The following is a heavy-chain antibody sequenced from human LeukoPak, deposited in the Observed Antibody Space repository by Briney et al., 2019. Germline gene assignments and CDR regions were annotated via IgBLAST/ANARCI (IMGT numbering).Heavy chain of an antibody. J-gene: IGHJ4*02. CDR1: SGSISSSSYY. Sequence: SETLSLTSTVSSGSISSSSYYWGWIRQPPWKGLEWIGSIYYSGSTYYNPSLKSRVTISVDTSKNKFSLRLRFVTAADTSVYEYARQSRLRFLEWSLDYWGQGTLVSVSS. CDR2: IYYSGST. V-gene: IGHV4-39*01. D-gene: IGHD3-3*01. CDR3: ARQSRLRFLEWSLDY.